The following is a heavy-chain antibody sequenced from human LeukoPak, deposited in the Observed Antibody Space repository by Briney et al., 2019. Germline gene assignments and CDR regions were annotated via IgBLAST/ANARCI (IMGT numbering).Heavy chain of an antibody. CDR1: GGSFSGYY. CDR2: INHSGST. Sequence: PSETLSLTCAVYGGSFSGYYWSWIRQPPGKGLEWIGEINHSGSTNYNPSLKSRVIISVDTSKNQFSLKLSSVTAADTAVYYCAREVGRITIFGVVHKRFDPWGQGTLVTVSS. CDR3: AREVGRITIFGVVHKRFDP. D-gene: IGHD3-3*01. V-gene: IGHV4-34*01. J-gene: IGHJ5*02.